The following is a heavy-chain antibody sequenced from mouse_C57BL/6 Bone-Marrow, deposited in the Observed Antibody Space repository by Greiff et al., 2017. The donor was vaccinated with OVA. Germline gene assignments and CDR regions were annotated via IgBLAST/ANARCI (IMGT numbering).Heavy chain of an antibody. CDR3: GRWGYGPV. CDR2: INPSSGYT. CDR1: GYTFTSYT. J-gene: IGHJ1*03. V-gene: IGHV1-4*01. D-gene: IGHD1-1*02. Sequence: QVQLQQSGAELARPGASVKMSCKASGYTFTSYTMHLVKQRPGQGLEWIGYINPSSGYTKYNQKFKDKATLTADKSSSTAYMQLSSLTSEDSAVCYCGRWGYGPVWGTGTTVTVSS.